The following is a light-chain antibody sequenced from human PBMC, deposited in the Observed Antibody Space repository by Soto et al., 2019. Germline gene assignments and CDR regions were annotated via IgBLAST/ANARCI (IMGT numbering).Light chain of an antibody. Sequence: DIQMTQSPSTVSASIGDRVTITCRATESVNRWLAWYQVKPGKAPKLLIYDASSLKTGVPSRFSGSGSGTLFTLTITTLQPDDFASYYCQQCYGYPWTFGQGTKVEV. J-gene: IGKJ1*01. CDR2: DAS. CDR1: ESVNRW. CDR3: QQCYGYPWT. V-gene: IGKV1-5*01.